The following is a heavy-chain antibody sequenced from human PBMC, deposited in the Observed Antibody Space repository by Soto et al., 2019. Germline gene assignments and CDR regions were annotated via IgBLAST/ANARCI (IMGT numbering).Heavy chain of an antibody. V-gene: IGHV5-51*01. Sequence: GGSLKISCSGSGYSFTSYWIGWGRQMPGKGLEWMGIIYPGDSDTRYSPSFQGQVTISADKSISTAYLQWSSLKASDTAMYYCARHLGQGSYGMDVWGQGTTVTVSS. J-gene: IGHJ6*02. CDR1: GYSFTSYW. CDR3: ARHLGQGSYGMDV. CDR2: IYPGDSDT.